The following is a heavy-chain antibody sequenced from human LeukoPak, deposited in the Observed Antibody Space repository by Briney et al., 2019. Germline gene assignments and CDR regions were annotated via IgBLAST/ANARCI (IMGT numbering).Heavy chain of an antibody. J-gene: IGHJ6*02. D-gene: IGHD2-15*01. Sequence: GGSLRLSCAASGFTFNNYAMSWVRQAPGKGPEWVSAISGSGSTTYCADSVKGRFTISRDNSKNTLFLQMNGLGAEDTAIYYCARDLRHSSHDYYYGMDVWGQGTTVTVSS. V-gene: IGHV3-23*01. CDR1: GFTFNNYA. CDR3: ARDLRHSSHDYYYGMDV. CDR2: ISGSGSTT.